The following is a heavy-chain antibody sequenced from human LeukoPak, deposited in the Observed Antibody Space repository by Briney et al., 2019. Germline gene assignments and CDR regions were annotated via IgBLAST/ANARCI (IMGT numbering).Heavy chain of an antibody. J-gene: IGHJ4*02. CDR1: GFTFSNAW. D-gene: IGHD3-10*01. CDR3: AKDHGSGSLFDY. V-gene: IGHV3-23*01. CDR2: ISGSGGST. Sequence: GGSLRLSCAASGFTFSNAWMNWVRQAPGKGLEWVSAISGSGGSTYYADSVKGRFTISRDNSKNTLYLQMNSLRAEDTAVYYCAKDHGSGSLFDYWGQGTLVTVSS.